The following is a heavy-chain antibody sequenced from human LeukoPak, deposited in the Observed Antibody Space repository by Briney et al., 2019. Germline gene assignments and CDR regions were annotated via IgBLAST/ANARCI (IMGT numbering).Heavy chain of an antibody. D-gene: IGHD6-6*01. Sequence: PGGSLRLSCTASGFSFSGHWRHWARQLPGKGLVWVSRISPTGSTTSYADSVKGRFTVSIDNAKNTLYLQVNNLRAEDTAVYYCARGPNSNSSGLDFWGQGTLLTVSS. CDR1: GFSFSGHW. CDR3: ARGPNSNSSGLDF. CDR2: ISPTGSTT. V-gene: IGHV3-74*01. J-gene: IGHJ4*02.